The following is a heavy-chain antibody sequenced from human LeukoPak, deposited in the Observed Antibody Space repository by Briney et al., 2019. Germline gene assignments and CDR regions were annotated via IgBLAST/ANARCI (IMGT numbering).Heavy chain of an antibody. Sequence: GGSLRLSCAASGFTVSSNYMSWVRQAPGKGLEWVSVIYSGGSTYYADSVKGRFTISRDNSKNTLYLQMNSLRAEDTAVYYCASINHNYYDSSGYYYPPDYWGQGTLVTVSS. D-gene: IGHD3-22*01. J-gene: IGHJ4*02. CDR3: ASINHNYYDSSGYYYPPDY. CDR2: IYSGGST. V-gene: IGHV3-66*01. CDR1: GFTVSSNY.